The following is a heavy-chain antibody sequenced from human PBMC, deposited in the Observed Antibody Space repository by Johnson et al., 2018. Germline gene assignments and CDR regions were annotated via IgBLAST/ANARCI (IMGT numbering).Heavy chain of an antibody. V-gene: IGHV3-30*18. Sequence: QVQLVQSGGGVVQPGRSLRLSCAASGFTFSTYGIHWVRQAPGKGLEWVAVIAYDGTNKYYADAVKGRFTISRDNSKNTLSLQMGSLRAEDTAVYFCAKAPFSGYDYYYMDVWGKGTTVTVSS. J-gene: IGHJ6*03. D-gene: IGHD2-15*01. CDR3: AKAPFSGYDYYYMDV. CDR1: GFTFSTYG. CDR2: IAYDGTNK.